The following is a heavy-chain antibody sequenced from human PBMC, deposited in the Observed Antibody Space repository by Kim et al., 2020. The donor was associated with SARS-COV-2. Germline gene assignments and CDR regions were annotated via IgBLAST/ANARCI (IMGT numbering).Heavy chain of an antibody. CDR2: IIPIFGTA. D-gene: IGHD2-15*01. J-gene: IGHJ6*02. CDR3: ARGRVVAVYYYYGMDV. V-gene: IGHV1-69*13. CDR1: GGTFSSYA. Sequence: SVKVSCKASGGTFSSYAISWVRQAPGQGLEWMGGIIPIFGTANYAQKFQGRVTITADESTSTAYMELSSLRSEDTAVYYCARGRVVAVYYYYGMDVWGQGTTVTVSS.